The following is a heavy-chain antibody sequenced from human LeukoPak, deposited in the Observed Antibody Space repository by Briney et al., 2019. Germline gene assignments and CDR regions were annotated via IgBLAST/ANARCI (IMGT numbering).Heavy chain of an antibody. CDR1: GFTFSSYA. CDR3: ARDLGPAYYYYGMDV. Sequence: GGSLRLSCAASGFTFSSYAMHWVRQAPGEGLEWVAVIPYDGSNKYHADSVKGRFTISRDNSKNTLYLQMNSLRAEDTAVYYCARDLGPAYYYYGMDVWGQGTTVTVSS. J-gene: IGHJ6*02. V-gene: IGHV3-30-3*01. CDR2: IPYDGSNK. D-gene: IGHD2-2*01.